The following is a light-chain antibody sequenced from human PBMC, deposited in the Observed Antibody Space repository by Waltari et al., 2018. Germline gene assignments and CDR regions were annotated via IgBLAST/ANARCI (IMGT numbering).Light chain of an antibody. CDR3: SSYTTTNTLGVI. CDR2: HVN. J-gene: IGLJ2*01. Sequence: QSALTQPASVSGSPGQSITISCTGTSSDIGVSNYVSWYQQHPGKAPKLLIYHVNTRPSGVSNRCSGSKSGNTASLTIAGLQAEDESDYYCSSYTTTNTLGVIFGTGTKLTVL. CDR1: SSDIGVSNY. V-gene: IGLV2-14*03.